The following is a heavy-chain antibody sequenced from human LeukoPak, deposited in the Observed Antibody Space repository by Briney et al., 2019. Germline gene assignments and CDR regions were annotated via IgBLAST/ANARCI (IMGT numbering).Heavy chain of an antibody. Sequence: PGGSXRLSCAASGFTFSSYAMSWVRQAPGKXXXGVSSISFSGTTPHYADSVKGRFTISRDNSKNTLYLQMNSLRAEDTAVYYCAKVGQQWLIPEEDWGQGTLVTVSS. D-gene: IGHD6-19*01. V-gene: IGHV3-23*01. CDR2: ISFSGTTP. J-gene: IGHJ4*02. CDR1: GFTFSSYA. CDR3: AKVGQQWLIPEED.